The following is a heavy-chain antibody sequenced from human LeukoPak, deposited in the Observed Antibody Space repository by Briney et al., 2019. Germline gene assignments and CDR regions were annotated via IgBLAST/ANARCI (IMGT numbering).Heavy chain of an antibody. CDR2: ISGSGVST. CDR1: GFTVSSNY. D-gene: IGHD3-10*02. CDR3: AELGITMIGGV. J-gene: IGHJ6*04. V-gene: IGHV3-23*01. Sequence: GGSLRLSCAASGFTVSSNYMSWVRRAPGKGLEWVSAISGSGVSTYYADSVKGRFTISRDNSKNTLYLQMNSLRAEDTAVYYCAELGITMIGGVWGKGTTVTISS.